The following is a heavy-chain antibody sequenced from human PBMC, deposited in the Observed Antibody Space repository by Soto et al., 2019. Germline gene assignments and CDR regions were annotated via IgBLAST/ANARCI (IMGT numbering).Heavy chain of an antibody. CDR1: GYSFTSYW. D-gene: IGHD3-10*01. CDR2: ISGSGGST. J-gene: IGHJ5*02. V-gene: IGHV3-23*01. Sequence: GESLKISCKGSGYSFTSYWIGWVRQAPGKGLEWVSAISGSGGSTYYADSVKGRFTISRDNSKNTLYLQMNSLRAEDTAVYYCAKGGSGSYYRNWFDPWGQGTLVTVSS. CDR3: AKGGSGSYYRNWFDP.